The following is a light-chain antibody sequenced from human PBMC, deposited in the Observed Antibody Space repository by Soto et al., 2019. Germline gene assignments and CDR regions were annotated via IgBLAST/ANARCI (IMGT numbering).Light chain of an antibody. Sequence: QSVLTQPPSVSGAPGQRVTISCTGSSSNVGAGYDVQWYQQLPGTAPKLLISGNSNRPSGVPDRFSGSKSGTSASLAITGLQAEDEADYYCQSYDSSLSAVVFGGGTKLTV. J-gene: IGLJ2*01. CDR1: SSNVGAGYD. V-gene: IGLV1-40*01. CDR2: GNS. CDR3: QSYDSSLSAVV.